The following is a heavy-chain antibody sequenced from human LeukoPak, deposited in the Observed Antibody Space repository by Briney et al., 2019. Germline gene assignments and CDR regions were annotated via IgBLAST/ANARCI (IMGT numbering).Heavy chain of an antibody. Sequence: SETLSLTCTVSGYSISSGYYWGWIRQPPGKGLEWIGSIYHSGSTYYNPSLKSRVTISVDTSKNQFSLRLSSVTAADTALYFCARGWSETTIYYFFMAVWGQGTTVTVSS. CDR2: IYHSGST. J-gene: IGHJ6*03. CDR3: ARGWSETTIYYFFMAV. D-gene: IGHD3-3*01. V-gene: IGHV4-38-2*02. CDR1: GYSISSGYY.